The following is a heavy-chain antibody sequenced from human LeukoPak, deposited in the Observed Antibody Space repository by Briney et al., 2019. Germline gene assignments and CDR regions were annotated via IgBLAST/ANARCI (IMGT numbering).Heavy chain of an antibody. CDR2: IFYTGDS. Sequence: SETLSLTCTVSGVSSSSSYWSWIRQPPGKGREWIGYIFYTGDSNHNPSFKSRVSISLDTSKDQISLKRSSVTAADTAVYYCASHRFASPLDSWGQGTLVTVSS. J-gene: IGHJ4*02. D-gene: IGHD2-21*01. CDR1: GVSSSSSY. CDR3: ASHRFASPLDS. V-gene: IGHV4-59*08.